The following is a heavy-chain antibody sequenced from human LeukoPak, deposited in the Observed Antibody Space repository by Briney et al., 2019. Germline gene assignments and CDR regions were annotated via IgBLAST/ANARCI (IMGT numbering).Heavy chain of an antibody. CDR3: AVSGSYDVFDI. D-gene: IGHD1-26*01. CDR1: GGSISSYY. J-gene: IGHJ3*02. CDR2: IYYSGST. V-gene: IGHV4-59*08. Sequence: MTSETLSLTCTVSGGSISSYYWSWIRQPPGKGLEWIGYIYYSGSTNYNPSLKSRVTISVDTSKNQFSLKLSSVTAADTAVYYCAVSGSYDVFDIWGQGTMVTVSS.